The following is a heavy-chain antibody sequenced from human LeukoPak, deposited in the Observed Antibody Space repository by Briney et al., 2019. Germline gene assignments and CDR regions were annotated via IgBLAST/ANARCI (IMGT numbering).Heavy chain of an antibody. CDR2: ISYGSGTI. D-gene: IGHD4-23*01. Sequence: QAGGSLRLSCAASGFIFSSKSMNWVRQAPGKGLEWVSYISYGSGTIYYADSVKGRFTISRDNAKNSLYLQMNSLRDEDTAVYYCVRDIYGGNDYWGQGTLVTVSS. CDR1: GFIFSSKS. J-gene: IGHJ4*02. CDR3: VRDIYGGNDY. V-gene: IGHV3-48*02.